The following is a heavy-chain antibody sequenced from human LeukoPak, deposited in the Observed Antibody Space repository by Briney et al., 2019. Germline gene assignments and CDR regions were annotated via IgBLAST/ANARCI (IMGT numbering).Heavy chain of an antibody. J-gene: IGHJ5*02. V-gene: IGHV1-69*04. Sequence: ASVKVSCKASGYTFTSYGISWVRQAPGQGLEWMGRIIPILGIANYAQKFQGRVTITADKSTSTAYMELSSLRSEDTAVYYCAREGLHGAHWFDPWGQGTLVTVSS. CDR2: IIPILGIA. CDR3: AREGLHGAHWFDP. CDR1: GYTFTSYG. D-gene: IGHD3-10*01.